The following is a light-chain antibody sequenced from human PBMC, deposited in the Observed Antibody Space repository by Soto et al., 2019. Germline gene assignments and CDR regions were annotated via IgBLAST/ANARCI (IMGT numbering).Light chain of an antibody. V-gene: IGKV1-5*03. J-gene: IGKJ4*01. CDR1: QTISSW. CDR3: LQCDRVPLT. Sequence: DIQMTQSPSTLSGSVWDRVTITCRASQTISSWLAWYQQKPGKAPRLLIYKASTLKSGVPSRFSGSGSGTEFTLTISSRQHDDFATYYCLQCDRVPLTFGGGTKVDI. CDR2: KAS.